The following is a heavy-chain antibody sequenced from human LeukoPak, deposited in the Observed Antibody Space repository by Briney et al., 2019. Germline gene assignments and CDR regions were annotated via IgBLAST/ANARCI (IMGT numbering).Heavy chain of an antibody. J-gene: IGHJ4*02. V-gene: IGHV1-69*05. Sequence: SVKVSCKASGGTFSSYAISWVRQAPGQGLEWMGRIIPIFGTANYAQKFQGRVTITTDESTNTAYMELSSLRSEDTAVYYCARDLSGMADYWGQGTLVTVSS. D-gene: IGHD5-12*01. CDR2: IIPIFGTA. CDR1: GGTFSSYA. CDR3: ARDLSGMADY.